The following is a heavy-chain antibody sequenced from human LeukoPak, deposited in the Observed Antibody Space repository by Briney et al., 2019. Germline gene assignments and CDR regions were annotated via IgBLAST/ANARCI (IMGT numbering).Heavy chain of an antibody. CDR1: GFTSRGYG. CDR3: ASFVAARIYWYFDL. J-gene: IGHJ2*01. CDR2: IRYDGSNK. D-gene: IGHD6-6*01. V-gene: IGHV3-30*02. Sequence: GGSLRLSCAPSGFTSRGYGMHWVRQAPGKGLEWGAFIRYDGSNKYYADSVKGRFTISRDNAKNSLYLQMNSLRAEDTAVYYCASFVAARIYWYFDLWGRGTLVTVSS.